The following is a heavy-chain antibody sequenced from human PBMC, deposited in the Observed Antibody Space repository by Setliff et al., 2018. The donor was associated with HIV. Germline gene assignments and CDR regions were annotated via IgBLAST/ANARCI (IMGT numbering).Heavy chain of an antibody. CDR2: ISGSGIGS. CDR3: AKDRRYYYVSVSYAAET. D-gene: IGHD3-10*01. V-gene: IGHV3-23*01. CDR1: GFTFSRYA. Sequence: GGSLRLSCAASGFTFSRYAMTWVRQAPGKGLEWVSAISGSGIGSYYPDSVEGRFTISRDNSKNTLFLQMNSLRAEDTAVYYCAKDRRYYYVSVSYAAETWGQGTLVAVSS. J-gene: IGHJ5*02.